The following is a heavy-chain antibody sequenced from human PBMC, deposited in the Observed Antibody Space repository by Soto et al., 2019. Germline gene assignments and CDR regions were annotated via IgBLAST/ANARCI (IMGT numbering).Heavy chain of an antibody. CDR1: GGSISSSNW. CDR2: IYHSGST. Sequence: PSETLSLTCAVSGGSISSSNWWRWVRQPPGKGLEWIGEIYHSGSTNYNPSLKSRVTISVDKSKNQFSLKLSSVTAADTAVYYCARVSGSYYYGMDVWGQGTTVTVSS. J-gene: IGHJ6*02. CDR3: ARVSGSYYYGMDV. D-gene: IGHD1-26*01. V-gene: IGHV4-4*02.